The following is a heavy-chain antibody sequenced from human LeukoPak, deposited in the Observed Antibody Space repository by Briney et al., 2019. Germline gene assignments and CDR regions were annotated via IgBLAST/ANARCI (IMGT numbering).Heavy chain of an antibody. Sequence: GGSLRFSYATAGFPFSDFSMSWVRQAPGKGPGWISTTNSGGTSTYYAESVKGRFTISRDNSKNTLYLQMSSLRVEDTAVYYCAKQSYARSLGEGGPGTLVSVSS. CDR1: GFPFSDFS. CDR3: AKQSYARSLGE. V-gene: IGHV3-23*01. CDR2: TNSGGTST. D-gene: IGHD2-8*01. J-gene: IGHJ4*02.